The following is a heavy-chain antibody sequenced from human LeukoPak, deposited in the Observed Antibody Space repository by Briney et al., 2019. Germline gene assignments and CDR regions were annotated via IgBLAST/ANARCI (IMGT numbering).Heavy chain of an antibody. CDR1: GGSFSGYY. V-gene: IGHV4-34*01. CDR2: INHSGST. Sequence: PSETLSLTCAVYGGSFSGYYWSWIRQPPGKGLEWIGEINHSGSTNYNPSLKSRVTISVDTSKNQFSLKLSSVTAADTAVYYGARGHRYGNTMVRVYYYYMDVWGKGTTVTVSS. J-gene: IGHJ6*03. D-gene: IGHD3-10*01. CDR3: ARGHRYGNTMVRVYYYYMDV.